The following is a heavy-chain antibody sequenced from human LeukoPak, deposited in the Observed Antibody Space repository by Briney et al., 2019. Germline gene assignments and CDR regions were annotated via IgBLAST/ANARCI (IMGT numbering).Heavy chain of an antibody. CDR1: GFTFSSYG. CDR2: IWYDGSNK. V-gene: IGHV3-33*01. Sequence: PGESLRLSCAASGFTFSSYGMHWVRQAPGKGLEWVAVIWYDGSNKYYADSVKGRFTISRDNSKNTLYLQMNSLRAEDAAVYYCARGIEDPYYFDYWGQGTLVTVSS. D-gene: IGHD2-15*01. J-gene: IGHJ4*02. CDR3: ARGIEDPYYFDY.